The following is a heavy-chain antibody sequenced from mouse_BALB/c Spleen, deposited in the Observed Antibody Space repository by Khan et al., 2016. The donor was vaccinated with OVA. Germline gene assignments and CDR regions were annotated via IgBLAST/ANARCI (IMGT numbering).Heavy chain of an antibody. CDR3: AGYGSYFAY. Sequence: EVQLQESGPSLVKPSQTLSLTCTVTGYSITSGYWNWIRKFPGHKLEYMGYINYSGNTYYNPYPKSRNSITPDTSNNQYYLQWNSVTAEDTATYYCAGYGSYFAYWGQGTLVTVSA. CDR2: INYSGNT. CDR1: GYSITSGY. V-gene: IGHV3-8*02. J-gene: IGHJ3*01. D-gene: IGHD1-1*01.